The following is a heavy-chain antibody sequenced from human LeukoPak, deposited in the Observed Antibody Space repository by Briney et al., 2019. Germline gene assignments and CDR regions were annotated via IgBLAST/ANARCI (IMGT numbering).Heavy chain of an antibody. Sequence: GGSLRLSCAASGFTLVSYEMSWVRQAPGKGLEWVSYIDSSGRTIKYADSVRGRFTISRDNAKNSVNLQMNSLRAEDTAVYYCVREGARWFFDYWGQGTLVTVSS. CDR2: IDSSGRTI. CDR3: VREGARWFFDY. D-gene: IGHD4-23*01. V-gene: IGHV3-48*03. J-gene: IGHJ4*02. CDR1: GFTLVSYE.